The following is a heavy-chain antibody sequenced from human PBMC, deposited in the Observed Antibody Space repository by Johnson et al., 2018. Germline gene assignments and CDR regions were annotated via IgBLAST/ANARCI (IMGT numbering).Heavy chain of an antibody. D-gene: IGHD6-19*01. CDR1: GFSFSAHW. CDR3: AKDFYSSGERSAFDI. J-gene: IGHJ3*02. Sequence: VQLGQSGGGLVQPGGSLRLSCAASGFSFSAHWMNWVRQAPGKGLEWVALVKQNGIDKEYVDSVRGRFTISRDNAKNSLSVQMNDLRAEETALYYCAKDFYSSGERSAFDIWGQGTMVTVSS. V-gene: IGHV3-7*03. CDR2: VKQNGIDK.